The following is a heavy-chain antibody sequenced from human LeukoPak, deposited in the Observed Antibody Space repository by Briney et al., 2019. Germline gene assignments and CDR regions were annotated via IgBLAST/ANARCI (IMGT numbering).Heavy chain of an antibody. J-gene: IGHJ4*02. V-gene: IGHV3-7*01. Sequence: PGGSLRLSCAASGFTFSGYRMSWVRQAPGKGLEWVANINEDGSEKYYVDSVKGRFTISGDNAKRSLYLQMNSLRAEDTAVYYCARSRYCNGGTCYFDYWGQGTLVTVSS. CDR3: ARSRYCNGGTCYFDY. CDR2: INEDGSEK. D-gene: IGHD2-15*01. CDR1: GFTFSGYR.